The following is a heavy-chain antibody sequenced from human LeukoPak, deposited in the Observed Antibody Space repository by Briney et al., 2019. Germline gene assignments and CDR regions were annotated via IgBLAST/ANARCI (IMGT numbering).Heavy chain of an antibody. D-gene: IGHD6-13*01. Sequence: GGSLRLSCAASGFTFSSHAMRWIRQAPGKGLEWVSAIGSSGVNTYYADSVKGRFTTSRDNSKDTVYLQMNSLRAEDTAWYYWAKVLIAAGATYHSMDVWGKGTTVTVSS. J-gene: IGHJ6*03. V-gene: IGHV3-23*01. CDR3: AKVLIAAGATYHSMDV. CDR1: GFTFSSHA. CDR2: IGSSGVNT.